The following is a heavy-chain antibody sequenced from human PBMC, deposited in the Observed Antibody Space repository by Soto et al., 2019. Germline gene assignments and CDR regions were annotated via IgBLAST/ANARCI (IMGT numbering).Heavy chain of an antibody. CDR1: GYTFTSYA. CDR3: ARAPPYIAAAGPDAFDI. V-gene: IGHV1-3*01. CDR2: INAGNGNT. J-gene: IGHJ3*02. Sequence: ASVKVSCKASGYTFTSYAMHWVRQAPGQRFEWMGWINAGNGNTKYSQKFQGRVTITRDTSASTAYMELSSLRSEDTAVYYCARAPPYIAAAGPDAFDIWGQGTMVTVSS. D-gene: IGHD6-13*01.